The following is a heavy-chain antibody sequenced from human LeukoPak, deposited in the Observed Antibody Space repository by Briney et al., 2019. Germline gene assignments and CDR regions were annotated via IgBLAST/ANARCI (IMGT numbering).Heavy chain of an antibody. CDR3: ASLVRYSGYDLRWFDP. CDR2: INHSGST. CDR1: GGSFSGYY. D-gene: IGHD5-12*01. Sequence: SETLSLACAVYGGSFSGYYWSWIRQPPGKGLEWIGEINHSGSTNYNPSLKSRVTISVDTSKNQFSLKLSSVTAADTAVYYCASLVRYSGYDLRWFDPWGQGTLVTVSS. V-gene: IGHV4-34*01. J-gene: IGHJ5*02.